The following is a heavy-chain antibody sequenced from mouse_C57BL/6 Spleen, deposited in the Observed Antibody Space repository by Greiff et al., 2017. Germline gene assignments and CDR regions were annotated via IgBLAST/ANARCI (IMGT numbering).Heavy chain of an antibody. V-gene: IGHV14-1*01. CDR1: GFNIKDYY. CDR3: TKEDYYGSSYEWFAY. Sequence: EVQLQQSGAELVRPGASVKLSCTASGFNIKDYYMHWVKQRPEQGLEWIGRIDPEDGDTEYAPKFPGKATMTAATSSNTAYLQLSSLTSEDTAVYYCTKEDYYGSSYEWFAYWGQGTLVTVSA. J-gene: IGHJ3*01. CDR2: IDPEDGDT. D-gene: IGHD1-1*01.